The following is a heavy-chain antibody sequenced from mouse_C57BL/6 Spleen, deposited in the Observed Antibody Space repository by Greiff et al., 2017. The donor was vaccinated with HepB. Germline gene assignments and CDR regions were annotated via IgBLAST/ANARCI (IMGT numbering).Heavy chain of an antibody. Sequence: QVQLKESGAELVRPGASVTLSCKASGYTFTDYEMHWVKQTPVHGLEWIGAIDPETGGTAYNQKFKGKAILTADKSSSTAYMELRSLTSEDSAVYYCTERDYYGSSYRFAYWGQGTLVTVSA. D-gene: IGHD1-1*01. CDR1: GYTFTDYE. V-gene: IGHV1-15*01. J-gene: IGHJ3*01. CDR2: IDPETGGT. CDR3: TERDYYGSSYRFAY.